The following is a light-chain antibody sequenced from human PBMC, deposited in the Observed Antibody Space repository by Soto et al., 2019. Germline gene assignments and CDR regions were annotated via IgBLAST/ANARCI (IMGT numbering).Light chain of an antibody. J-gene: IGLJ2*01. CDR1: WSNIGNNA. CDR3: AVWDDNLNGVV. Sequence: QSVLTQPPSVSEAPRQRVSISCSGSWSNIGNNAVNWYQQLPGKAPKLLIYYDDLLPSGVSDRFSGSKSGTSASLAISGLQSEDEAEYYCAVWDDNLNGVVFGGGTKLTVL. CDR2: YDD. V-gene: IGLV1-36*01.